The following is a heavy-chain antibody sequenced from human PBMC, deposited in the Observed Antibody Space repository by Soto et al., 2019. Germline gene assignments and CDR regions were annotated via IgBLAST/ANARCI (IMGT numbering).Heavy chain of an antibody. CDR2: IDPGDSNT. D-gene: IGHD2-15*01. Sequence: VEALKISWKTSGYSFNTFWISWVRQVPGKGLEWMGMIDPGDSNTNYGRSLQGHVTLSVDKSIGTDYLQWSSLKSSDTGIYYCARQGGYCYYGMCXWGQGTGFTAS. J-gene: IGHJ6*02. CDR1: GYSFNTFW. CDR3: ARQGGYCYYGMCX. V-gene: IGHV5-10-1*01.